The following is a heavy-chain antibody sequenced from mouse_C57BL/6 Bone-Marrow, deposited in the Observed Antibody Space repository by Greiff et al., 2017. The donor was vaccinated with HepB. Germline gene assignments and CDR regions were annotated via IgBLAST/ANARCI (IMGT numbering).Heavy chain of an antibody. CDR2: ISDGGSYT. CDR3: ARDLDSTGPWFAY. CDR1: GFTFSSYA. J-gene: IGHJ3*01. D-gene: IGHD4-1*02. Sequence: EVQVVESGGGLVKPGGSLKLSCAASGFTFSSYAMSWVRQTPEKRLEWVATISDGGSYTYYPDNVKGRFTISRDNAKNNLYLQMSHLKSEDTAMYYCARDLDSTGPWFAYWGQGTLVTVSA. V-gene: IGHV5-4*01.